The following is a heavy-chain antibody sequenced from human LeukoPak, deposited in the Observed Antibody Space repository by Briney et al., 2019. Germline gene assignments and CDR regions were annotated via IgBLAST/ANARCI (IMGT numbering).Heavy chain of an antibody. CDR1: GGSISSGDYY. Sequence: SETLFLTCTVSGGSISSGDYYWRWIRQPPGKGLEWIGYIYYSGSTYYNPSLKSRVTISVDTSKNQFSLKLSSVTAADTAVYYCARDLGITGTPDAFDIWGQGTMVTVSS. CDR3: ARDLGITGTPDAFDI. CDR2: IYYSGST. D-gene: IGHD1-20*01. V-gene: IGHV4-30-4*08. J-gene: IGHJ3*02.